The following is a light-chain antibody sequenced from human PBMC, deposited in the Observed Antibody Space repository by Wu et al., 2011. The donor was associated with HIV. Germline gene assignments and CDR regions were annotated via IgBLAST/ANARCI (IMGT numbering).Light chain of an antibody. CDR2: GAS. CDR1: QIVSKMD. Sequence: QIVSKMDLAWYQQKPGQAPRLLIYGASSRATDIPDRFSGSGSGTDFTLNISRLEPEDLAVYYCQQYSSSPWTFGQGTKVEIK. V-gene: IGKV3-20*01. J-gene: IGKJ1*01. CDR3: QQYSSSPWT.